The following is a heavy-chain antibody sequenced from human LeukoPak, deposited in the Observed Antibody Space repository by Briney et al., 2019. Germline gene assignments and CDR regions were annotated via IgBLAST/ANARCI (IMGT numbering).Heavy chain of an antibody. CDR3: ARGSQWLDSWFDC. V-gene: IGHV3-30-3*01. D-gene: IGHD6-19*01. J-gene: IGHJ4*02. Sequence: PGGSLRLSCAASGFMLSSDAMHWVRQAPGKGLEWVAVISYDGSNKYYADSEKGRITISRDNSKNMLYLEMSSLRAEDTAVYYCARGSQWLDSWFDCWGQGTLVTVSS. CDR1: GFMLSSDA. CDR2: ISYDGSNK.